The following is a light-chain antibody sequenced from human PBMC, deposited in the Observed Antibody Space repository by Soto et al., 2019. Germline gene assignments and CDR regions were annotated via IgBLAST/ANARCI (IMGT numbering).Light chain of an antibody. Sequence: DIQMTQSPSSLSASVGDRVTITCLASQDISKYLNWYQQKSGKPPKLLINDASNLEPGVPSRFSGSGSGTGFALTISSLQPEDIATYYCQQYDSRLYTLIFGGGTTVEIK. CDR3: QQYDSRLYTLI. CDR1: QDISKY. CDR2: DAS. J-gene: IGKJ4*01. V-gene: IGKV1-33*01.